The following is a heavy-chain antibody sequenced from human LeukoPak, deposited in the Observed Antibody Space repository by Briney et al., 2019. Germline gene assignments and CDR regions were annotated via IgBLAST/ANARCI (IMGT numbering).Heavy chain of an antibody. J-gene: IGHJ5*02. V-gene: IGHV3-74*01. CDR2: VSSDGRNT. CDR3: IRDFRSADL. Sequence: GGSLRLSCAASGFTFSSYWMHWVRQAPGKGLVWVSRVSSDGRNTIYADSVKGRFTISRDNAKNTVYLEMNSLSVEDTATYYCIRDFRSADLWGQGTLVTVTS. CDR1: GFTFSSYW.